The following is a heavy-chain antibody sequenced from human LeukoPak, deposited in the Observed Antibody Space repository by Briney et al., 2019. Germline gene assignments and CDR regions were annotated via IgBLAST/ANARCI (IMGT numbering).Heavy chain of an antibody. J-gene: IGHJ5*02. CDR1: GGSISSSNYY. CDR2: IYTTGSP. V-gene: IGHV4-61*02. D-gene: IGHD3-10*01. Sequence: PSETLSLTCTVSGGSISSSNYYWTWIRQPAGKGLEWIGRIYTTGSPSYGPSLKSRVTISVDTSTNQFSLKLTSVSAADTAVYYCARDRGITTARGVPSWFDPWGQGTLVTVSS. CDR3: ARDRGITTARGVPSWFDP.